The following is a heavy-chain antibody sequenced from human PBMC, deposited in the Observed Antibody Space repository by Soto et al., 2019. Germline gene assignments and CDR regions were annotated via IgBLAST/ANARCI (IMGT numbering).Heavy chain of an antibody. V-gene: IGHV3-48*03. D-gene: IGHD1-20*01. Sequence: QPGGSLRLSCGASGFVFKNYEMNWVRQAPGKGLEWISYISNSGNTIYVADSMRGRFTISRDNAKNSLFLQMNSLRADDTAVYYCARDIDNRDYYYGLDVWGQGTTVTVSS. CDR1: GFVFKNYE. J-gene: IGHJ6*02. CDR3: ARDIDNRDYYYGLDV. CDR2: ISNSGNTI.